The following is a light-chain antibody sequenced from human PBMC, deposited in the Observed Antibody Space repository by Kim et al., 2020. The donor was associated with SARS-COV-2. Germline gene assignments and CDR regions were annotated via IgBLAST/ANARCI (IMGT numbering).Light chain of an antibody. CDR2: LNSDGSH. CDR3: QTWGTGIHVV. V-gene: IGLV4-69*01. CDR1: SGNSSYA. J-gene: IGLJ2*01. Sequence: VKLTCTLSSGNSSYASAWHQQQPEKGPRYLMKLNSDGSHSKGDGIPDRFSGSSSGAERYLTISSLQSEDEADYYCQTWGTGIHVVFGGGTQLTVL.